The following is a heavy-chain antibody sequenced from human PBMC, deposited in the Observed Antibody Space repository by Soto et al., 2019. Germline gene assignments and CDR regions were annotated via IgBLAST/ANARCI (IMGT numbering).Heavy chain of an antibody. CDR3: AGSAGNSWPRVWFDP. J-gene: IGHJ5*02. Sequence: QEQLQESGPGLVKPSETLSLTCTVSGGSISSSGYFWGWIRQPPGKGLEWMGSISHTGATYYNPSLRSRVTISADTSRNQCSLNLRSVTATDTAVYYCAGSAGNSWPRVWFDPWGQGTLVTVSS. CDR1: GGSISSSGYF. V-gene: IGHV4-39*01. D-gene: IGHD6-13*01. CDR2: ISHTGAT.